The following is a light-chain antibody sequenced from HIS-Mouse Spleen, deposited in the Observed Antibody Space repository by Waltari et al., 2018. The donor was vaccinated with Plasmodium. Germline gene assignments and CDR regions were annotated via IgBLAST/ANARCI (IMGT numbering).Light chain of an antibody. CDR3: MIWPSNASGV. V-gene: IGLV5-37*01. J-gene: IGLJ3*02. CDR1: SDINVGSYN. Sequence: QPVLTQPPSSSASPGESARLTCTLPSDINVGSYNIYWYQQKPGSTPRYLLYYYSDSDKGQGLGVPRRFSGSKDASAKTGILLISWLQSEDEADYYCMIWPSNASGVFGGGTKLTVL. CDR2: YYSDSDK.